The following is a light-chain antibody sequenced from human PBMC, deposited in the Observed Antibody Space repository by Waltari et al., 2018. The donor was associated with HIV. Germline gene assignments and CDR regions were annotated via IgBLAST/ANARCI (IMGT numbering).Light chain of an antibody. J-gene: IGKJ4*01. Sequence: EFVLAQSPATLSLSPGERATLSCRASQSVRSFLAWYQQKAGQAPRLLIYDASNRAPGIPARFSGSGSGTDFTLTISRLEPEDVAVYYCQQRTNWPPGLSFGGGTKVEIK. CDR2: DAS. CDR1: QSVRSF. CDR3: QQRTNWPPGLS. V-gene: IGKV3-11*01.